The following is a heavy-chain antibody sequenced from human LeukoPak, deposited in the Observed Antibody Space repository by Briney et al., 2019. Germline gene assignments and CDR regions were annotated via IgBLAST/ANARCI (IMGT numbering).Heavy chain of an antibody. D-gene: IGHD6-13*01. CDR3: AKEIAADALNFDY. Sequence: GGSLRLSCAASGFTFSSYVMSWVRQAPGKGLEWVSGISGSGDNTYYADSVKGRFTISRDNSKNTLYLQMNSLRAEDTAVYYCAKEIAADALNFDYWGQGTLVTVSS. V-gene: IGHV3-23*01. CDR2: ISGSGDNT. CDR1: GFTFSSYV. J-gene: IGHJ4*02.